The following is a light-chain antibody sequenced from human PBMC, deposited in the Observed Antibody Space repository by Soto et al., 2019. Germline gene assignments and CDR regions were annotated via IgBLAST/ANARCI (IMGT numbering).Light chain of an antibody. CDR3: QQGNSVPLT. Sequence: DIQMTQSPSSVSASVGDRVTITCRASQGISSWLAWFQQKPGKAPKLLIYAASTLQIGVPSRFSGSGSGTDFPLTISGLQPEDSASYFCQQGNSVPLTFGGGTKVEIK. CDR1: QGISSW. V-gene: IGKV1-12*01. CDR2: AAS. J-gene: IGKJ4*01.